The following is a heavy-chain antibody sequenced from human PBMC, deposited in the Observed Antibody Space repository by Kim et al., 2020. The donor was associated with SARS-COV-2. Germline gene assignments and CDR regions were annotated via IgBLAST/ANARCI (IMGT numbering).Heavy chain of an antibody. J-gene: IGHJ4*02. CDR2: ISIDETNQ. CDR3: ARALCTNGVCFYDY. Sequence: GGSLRLSCAASGFTFSTFAIHWVRQAPGKGLEWVAVISIDETNQYYADSVRGRFTISRDNSKSTLFLQMNSLRAEDTALYYCARALCTNGVCFYDYWGQGTLVTVSS. CDR1: GFTFSTFA. V-gene: IGHV3-30-3*01. D-gene: IGHD2-8*01.